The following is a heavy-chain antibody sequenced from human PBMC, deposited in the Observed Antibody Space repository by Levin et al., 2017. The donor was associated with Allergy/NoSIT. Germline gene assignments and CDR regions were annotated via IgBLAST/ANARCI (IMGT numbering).Heavy chain of an antibody. Sequence: GESLKISCKGSGYSFTSYWIGWVRQMPGKGLEWMGIIYPGDSDTRYSPSFQGQVTISADKSISTAYLQWSSLKASDTAMYYCARVVAAARTLRTNWFDPWGQGTLVTVSS. CDR3: ARVVAAARTLRTNWFDP. V-gene: IGHV5-51*01. CDR1: GYSFTSYW. D-gene: IGHD2-15*01. J-gene: IGHJ5*02. CDR2: IYPGDSDT.